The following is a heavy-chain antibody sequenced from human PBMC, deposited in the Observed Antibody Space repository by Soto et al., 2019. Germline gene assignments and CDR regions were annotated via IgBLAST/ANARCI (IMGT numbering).Heavy chain of an antibody. CDR3: ARTRSFTLGFYYDGMDV. CDR1: GYNFPYFW. D-gene: IGHD6-6*01. Sequence: GESLKISCEGSGYNFPYFWITWVRQMPGKGLEWMGTIDPSDSYTDYSPSFQGHVSLSADKSSSTAYLQWSSLKASDTALYYCARTRSFTLGFYYDGMDVWGQGTTVTVSS. J-gene: IGHJ6*02. V-gene: IGHV5-10-1*01. CDR2: IDPSDSYT.